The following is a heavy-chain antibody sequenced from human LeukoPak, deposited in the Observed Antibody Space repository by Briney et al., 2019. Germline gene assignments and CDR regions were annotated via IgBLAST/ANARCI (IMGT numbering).Heavy chain of an antibody. CDR3: ARGPSMTTVTKFDY. J-gene: IGHJ4*02. V-gene: IGHV4-61*01. CDR1: GASVSSASY. CDR2: IYNGVNT. D-gene: IGHD4-11*01. Sequence: SETLSLTCTVSGASVSSASYWTWIRQPPGKGVEWIAHIYNGVNTNYNPSLKSRVTTSVDTSKNQFSLRLNSVTAADTAVYYCARGPSMTTVTKFDYWGQGTLVTVSS.